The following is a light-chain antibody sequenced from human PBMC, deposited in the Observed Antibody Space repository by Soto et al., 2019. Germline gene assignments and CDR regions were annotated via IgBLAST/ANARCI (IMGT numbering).Light chain of an antibody. J-gene: IGKJ1*01. V-gene: IGKV3-15*01. CDR2: GAS. CDR3: QQYDNWPPRRT. Sequence: EIVMTQSPATLSVSPGERATLSCRASQSVSSNLAWYQQKPGQPPRLLIYGASARASGIPARFSGSGSGTEFTLTISSLQSEDLAVYYCQQYDNWPPRRTFGQGTKVDIK. CDR1: QSVSSN.